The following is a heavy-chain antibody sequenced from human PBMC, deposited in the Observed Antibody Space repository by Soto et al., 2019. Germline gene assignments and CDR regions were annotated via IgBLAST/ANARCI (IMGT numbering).Heavy chain of an antibody. D-gene: IGHD2-15*01. CDR1: GFTFSSYS. CDR3: ARDGVVVAGAFDI. CDR2: ISSSSSYI. V-gene: IGHV3-21*01. J-gene: IGHJ3*02. Sequence: PGGSLRLSCAASGFTFSSYSMNWVRQAPGKGLEWVSSISSSSSYIYYADSVKGRFTISRDNAKNSLYLQMNSLRAEDTAVYYCARDGVVVAGAFDIWGQGTMVTVSS.